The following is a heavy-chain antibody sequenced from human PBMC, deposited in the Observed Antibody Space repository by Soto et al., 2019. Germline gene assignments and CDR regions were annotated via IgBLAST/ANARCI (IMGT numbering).Heavy chain of an antibody. D-gene: IGHD1-7*01. CDR2: IYPGDSDT. V-gene: IGHV5-51*03. CDR1: GYTFARYW. J-gene: IGHJ4*02. CDR3: ARPGLTGTTYYFDS. Sequence: GRSLKISCKGSGYTFARYWIAWVRQMPGKGLEWMGIIYPGDSDTRYNPSFQGQVTFSADKSISTAYLQWSSLKASDTAMYYCARPGLTGTTYYFDSWGQGTLVTVS.